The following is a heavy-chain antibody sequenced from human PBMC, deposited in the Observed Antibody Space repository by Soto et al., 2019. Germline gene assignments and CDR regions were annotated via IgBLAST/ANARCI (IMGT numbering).Heavy chain of an antibody. CDR1: GFTYINYA. D-gene: IGHD2-2*01. CDR3: ARKILGSTSRPNYWYFDL. CDR2: IRGGGDAT. J-gene: IGHJ2*01. Sequence: EVHLLGSGGGLAQPVGSMRISCAGSGFTYINYAMNLVRQAPRKGLEWVSSIRGGGDATFFADSVRGRFTISRANSKNTVTQQMNSPGVDGTAVYSGARKILGSTSRPNYWYFDLWGRGTLVTVSP. V-gene: IGHV3-23*01.